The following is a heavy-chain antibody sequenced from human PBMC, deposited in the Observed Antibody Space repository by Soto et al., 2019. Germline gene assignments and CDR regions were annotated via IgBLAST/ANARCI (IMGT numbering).Heavy chain of an antibody. CDR2: ISSDENNI. J-gene: IGHJ4*02. Sequence: QVQLVESGGGVVQPGRSLRLSCAASGFTFSTYGMHWVRQAPGKGLEWVTFISSDENNIYYADSVKGRVTISRDNSKNTLYLQVNSLRTEDTAGYYCAKGRNWNYAVFDSWGQGTLVTVSS. D-gene: IGHD1-7*01. CDR1: GFTFSTYG. V-gene: IGHV3-30*18. CDR3: AKGRNWNYAVFDS.